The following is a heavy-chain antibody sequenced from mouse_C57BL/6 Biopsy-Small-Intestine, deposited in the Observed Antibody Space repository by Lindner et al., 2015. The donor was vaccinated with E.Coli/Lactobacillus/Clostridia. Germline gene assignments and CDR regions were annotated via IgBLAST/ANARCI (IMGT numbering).Heavy chain of an antibody. Sequence: SVKVSCKASGYSLSTYGFGWVRQAPGQGLEWMGAISAYRGITNYAPKFQGRVTVTTDISTSTGYMELRSLTSDDTAVYYCARVRGQQMPWFDVWGQGTQVTVST. V-gene: IGHV1-64*01. J-gene: IGHJ1*01. CDR3: ARVRGQQMPWFDV. D-gene: IGHD6-1*01. CDR1: GYSLSTYG. CDR2: ISAYRGIT.